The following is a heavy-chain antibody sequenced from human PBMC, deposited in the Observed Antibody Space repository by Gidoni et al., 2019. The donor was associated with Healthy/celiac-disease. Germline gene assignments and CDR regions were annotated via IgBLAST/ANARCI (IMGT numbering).Heavy chain of an antibody. D-gene: IGHD3-10*01. V-gene: IGHV3-66*01. Sequence: EVQLVESGGGLVQPGGSLRLSCAASGFTVSSNYMSWVRQAPGKGLEWVSVIYSGGSAYYADSVKGRFTISRDNSTNTLYLQMNSLRAEDTAVYYCARDLLSSYYYGSGSYPTYYYYGMDVWGQGTTVTVSS. CDR1: GFTVSSNY. CDR3: ARDLLSSYYYGSGSYPTYYYYGMDV. J-gene: IGHJ6*02. CDR2: IYSGGSA.